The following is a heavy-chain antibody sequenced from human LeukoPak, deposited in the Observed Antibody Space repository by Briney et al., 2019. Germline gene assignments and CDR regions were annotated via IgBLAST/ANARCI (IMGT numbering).Heavy chain of an antibody. CDR2: IIPIFGTA. Sequence: SVKVSCKASGGTFSSYAISWVRQAPGQGLEWMGGIIPIFGTANYAQKFQGRVTITADESTSTAYMELSSLRSEDTAVYYCAREDTSWGYFDYWGQGTLVTVSS. CDR1: GGTFSSYA. V-gene: IGHV1-69*13. J-gene: IGHJ4*02. D-gene: IGHD2-2*01. CDR3: AREDTSWGYFDY.